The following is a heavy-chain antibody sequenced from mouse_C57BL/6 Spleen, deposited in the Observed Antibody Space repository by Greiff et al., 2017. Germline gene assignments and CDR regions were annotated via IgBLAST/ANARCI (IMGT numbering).Heavy chain of an antibody. J-gene: IGHJ2*01. CDR3: ARRDYYGSSPYYFDY. Sequence: VQLQQSGPELVQPGASVKIPCKASGYTFTDYNMDWVKQSHGKSLEWIGDINPNNGGTIYNQKFSGKATLTVDKSSSTAYMVLHIQTSEDTAVYYCARRDYYGSSPYYFDYWGQGTTLTVSS. V-gene: IGHV1-18*01. CDR1: GYTFTDYN. CDR2: INPNNGGT. D-gene: IGHD1-1*01.